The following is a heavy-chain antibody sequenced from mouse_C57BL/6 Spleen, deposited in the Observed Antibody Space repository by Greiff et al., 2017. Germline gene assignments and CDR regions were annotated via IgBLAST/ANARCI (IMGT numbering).Heavy chain of an antibody. J-gene: IGHJ4*01. CDR1: GFTFSDYG. CDR2: ISRGSSTI. V-gene: IGHV5-17*01. Sequence: EVKLVESGGGLVKPGGSLKLSCAASGFTFSDYGMHWVRQAPEKGLEWVAYISRGSSTIYYADTVKGRFTISRDNAKNTLFLQMSSLRSEDTAMDYCAKVLREYYAMDYWGQGTSVTVSS. D-gene: IGHD1-1*01. CDR3: AKVLREYYAMDY.